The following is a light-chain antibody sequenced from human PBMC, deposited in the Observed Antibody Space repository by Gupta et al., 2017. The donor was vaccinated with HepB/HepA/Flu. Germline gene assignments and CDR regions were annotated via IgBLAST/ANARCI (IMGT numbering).Light chain of an antibody. CDR1: QSISVH. J-gene: IGKJ2*01. V-gene: IGKV3D-15*01. CDR2: GAS. Sequence: MTQSPAALTVSPGDSVTLSCRASQSISVHVAWYQQKSGQAPRLLIYGASTRATDIPARFSGSGSGTEFTLTILGLQSEDFAIYYCQQYNNWPPYTFGQGTKLEI. CDR3: QQYNNWPPYT.